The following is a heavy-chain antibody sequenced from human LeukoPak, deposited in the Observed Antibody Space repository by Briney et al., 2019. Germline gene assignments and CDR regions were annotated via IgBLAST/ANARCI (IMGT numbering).Heavy chain of an antibody. Sequence: SQALSLTCAISGDSVSSNSAAWNWMRQSPSRGLEWLGRTYYRSKWYNDYAVSVKSRITINPDTSKNQFSLQLNSVTPEDTAVYYCARGTYGIVGAFDIWGQGTMVTVSS. CDR2: TYYRSKWYN. D-gene: IGHD3-16*02. J-gene: IGHJ3*02. V-gene: IGHV6-1*01. CDR1: GDSVSSNSAA. CDR3: ARGTYGIVGAFDI.